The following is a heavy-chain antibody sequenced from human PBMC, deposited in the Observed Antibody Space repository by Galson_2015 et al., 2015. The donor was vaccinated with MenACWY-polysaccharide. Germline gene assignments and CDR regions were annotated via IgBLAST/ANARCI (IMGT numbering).Heavy chain of an antibody. D-gene: IGHD3-10*01. CDR1: GDSVSTTSAA. J-gene: IGHJ4*02. Sequence: CAISGDSVSTTSAAWNWIRQSPSRGLEWLGRAYYRSKWSNDYAESVKSRITINPDTSKNQFSLHLSSVTPEDTAVYYCARERWVRGVFFDQWGQGTLVTVSS. V-gene: IGHV6-1*01. CDR2: AYYRSKWSN. CDR3: ARERWVRGVFFDQ.